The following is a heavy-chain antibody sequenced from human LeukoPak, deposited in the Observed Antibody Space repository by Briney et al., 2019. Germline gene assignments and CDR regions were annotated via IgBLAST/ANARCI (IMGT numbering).Heavy chain of an antibody. Sequence: SETLSLTCTVSGGSISSYYWSWIRQPAGRGLEWIGRIYTSGSTNYNPSLKSRVTMSVDTSKNQFSLKLSSVTAADTAVYYCARGRRGYSYGYVDYWGQGTLVTVSS. V-gene: IGHV4-4*07. CDR1: GGSISSYY. CDR2: IYTSGST. CDR3: ARGRRGYSYGYVDY. D-gene: IGHD5-18*01. J-gene: IGHJ4*02.